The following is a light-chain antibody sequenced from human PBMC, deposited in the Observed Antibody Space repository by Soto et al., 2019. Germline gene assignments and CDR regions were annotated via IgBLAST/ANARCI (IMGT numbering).Light chain of an antibody. J-gene: IGKJ5*01. CDR3: QQRSDWLPIT. CDR1: QSVSSY. V-gene: IGKV3-11*01. CDR2: GAS. Sequence: EIVLKQSAATLSLYPGERATLSCRASQSVSSYLAWYQQKPGQAPRLLIYGASNRATGIPDRFSGSGSGTDFTLTISSLEPEDFAVYYCQQRSDWLPITFGHGTRLEIK.